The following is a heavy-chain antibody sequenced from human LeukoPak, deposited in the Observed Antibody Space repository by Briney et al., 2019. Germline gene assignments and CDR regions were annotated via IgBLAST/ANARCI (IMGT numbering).Heavy chain of an antibody. J-gene: IGHJ6*02. V-gene: IGHV3-30-3*01. Sequence: GGSLRLSCAASGFTFSSYAMHWVRQAPGRGLEWVAVISYDGSNKYYADSVKGRFTISRDNSKNTLYLQMNSLRAEDTAVYYCARDGSRAQYYYYYGMDVWGQGTTVTVSS. CDR1: GFTFSSYA. CDR2: ISYDGSNK. CDR3: ARDGSRAQYYYYYGMDV.